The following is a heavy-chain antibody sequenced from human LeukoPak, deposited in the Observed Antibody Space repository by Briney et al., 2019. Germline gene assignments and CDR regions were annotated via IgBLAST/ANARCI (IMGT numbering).Heavy chain of an antibody. J-gene: IGHJ4*02. CDR3: ARVRNTNWLAYCSGGSCGGPFDY. CDR1: GGSISIYY. D-gene: IGHD2-15*01. Sequence: SETLSLTCTVSGGSISIYYWSWIRQPPGKGLEWIGYIYYSGSTNYNPSLKSRVTISVDTSKNQFSLKLSSVTAADTAVYYCARVRNTNWLAYCSGGSCGGPFDYWGQGTLVTVSS. V-gene: IGHV4-59*01. CDR2: IYYSGST.